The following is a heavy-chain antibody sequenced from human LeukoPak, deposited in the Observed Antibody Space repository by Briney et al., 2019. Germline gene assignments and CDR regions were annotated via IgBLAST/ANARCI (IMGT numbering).Heavy chain of an antibody. CDR1: GFSFSTYA. V-gene: IGHV3-33*01. CDR3: ARVYSAAGTDY. Sequence: GGSLRLSCVASGFSFSTYAMHWVRRAPGKGLEWVAVMWYGGSKKYYAESVQGRFTISRDTSKNTLYLQMNNVRPEDTAVYYCARVYSAAGTDYWGQGTLVTVSS. D-gene: IGHD6-19*01. CDR2: MWYGGSKK. J-gene: IGHJ4*02.